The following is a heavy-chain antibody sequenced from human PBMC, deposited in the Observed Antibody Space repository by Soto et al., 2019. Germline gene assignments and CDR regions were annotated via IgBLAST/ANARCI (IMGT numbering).Heavy chain of an antibody. J-gene: IGHJ6*02. CDR3: ARVTSSSWYRYYGMDV. D-gene: IGHD6-13*01. Sequence: QVQLQQWGAGLLKPSETLSLTCAVYGGSFSGYYWSWIRQPPGKGLEWIGEINHSGSTNYNPSLKIRVTISVDTSKNQFSLKLSSVTAADTAVYYCARVTSSSWYRYYGMDVWGQGTTVTVSS. CDR2: INHSGST. V-gene: IGHV4-34*01. CDR1: GGSFSGYY.